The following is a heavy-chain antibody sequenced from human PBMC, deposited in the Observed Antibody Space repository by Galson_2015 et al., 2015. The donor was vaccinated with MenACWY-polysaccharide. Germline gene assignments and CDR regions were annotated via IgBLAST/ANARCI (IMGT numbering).Heavy chain of an antibody. Sequence: SLRLSCAASGFTFSDYGMHWVRQAPGKGLEWVTVIWYDGTNKYYADSVKGRFTISRDNSKNTLFLQMNSLRGDDTAVYYCARGGWRSARRGDFDYWGQGTLVTVSS. J-gene: IGHJ4*02. CDR3: ARGGWRSARRGDFDY. CDR1: GFTFSDYG. V-gene: IGHV3-33*01. D-gene: IGHD3-16*01. CDR2: IWYDGTNK.